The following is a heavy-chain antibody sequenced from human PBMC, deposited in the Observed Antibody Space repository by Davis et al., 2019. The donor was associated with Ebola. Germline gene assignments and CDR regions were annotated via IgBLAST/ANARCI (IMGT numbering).Heavy chain of an antibody. D-gene: IGHD6-19*01. J-gene: IGHJ4*02. CDR3: AKIIAVARFDI. CDR2: ISYNGDA. CDR1: GGSIISDNHH. V-gene: IGHV4-39*01. Sequence: MPSETLSLTCTVSGGSIISDNHHWGWIRQTPGKGLEWIGSISYNGDAYYKSSLKSRVTIAVDTSRNQFSMRLTPMAAADAGAYYCAKIIAVARFDIWGQGTLVTVSS.